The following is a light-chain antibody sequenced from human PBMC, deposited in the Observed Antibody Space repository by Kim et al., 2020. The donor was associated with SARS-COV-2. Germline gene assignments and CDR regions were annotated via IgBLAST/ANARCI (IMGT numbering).Light chain of an antibody. J-gene: IGLJ2*01. CDR3: NSRDSSGNHLV. CDR2: GKD. V-gene: IGLV3-19*01. CDR1: ILGNYY. Sequence: ALKQTVRITCQGDILGNYYATWYQQKPGQAPVLVIYGKDSRPSGIPDRFTGSSSGNTASLTITGTQAEDEADYYCNSRDSSGNHLVFGGGTQLTVL.